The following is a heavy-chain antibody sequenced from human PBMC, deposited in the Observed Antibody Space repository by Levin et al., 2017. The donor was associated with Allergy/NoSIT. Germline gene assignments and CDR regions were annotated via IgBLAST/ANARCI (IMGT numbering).Heavy chain of an antibody. D-gene: IGHD6-19*01. CDR2: ISGSGGST. J-gene: IGHJ4*02. V-gene: IGHV3-23*01. CDR1: GFTFSSYA. CDR3: AKGGWYSSGPGNYFDY. Sequence: GESLKISCAASGFTFSSYAMSWVRQAPGKGLEWVSAISGSGGSTYYADSVKGRFTISRDNSKNTLYLQMNSLRAEDTAVYYCAKGGWYSSGPGNYFDYWGQGTLVTVSS.